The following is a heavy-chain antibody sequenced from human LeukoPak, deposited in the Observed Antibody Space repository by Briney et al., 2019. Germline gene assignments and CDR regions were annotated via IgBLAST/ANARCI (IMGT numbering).Heavy chain of an antibody. J-gene: IGHJ4*02. CDR1: GFTFSSYS. CDR3: AREGYSSSWPFDY. D-gene: IGHD6-13*01. Sequence: GGSLRLSCAASGFTFSSYSMTWVRQAPGKGLEWVSYISSSSTIYYADSVKGRFTISRDNAKNSLYLQMNSLRDEDTAVYYCAREGYSSSWPFDYWGQGTLVTVSS. CDR2: ISSSSTI. V-gene: IGHV3-48*02.